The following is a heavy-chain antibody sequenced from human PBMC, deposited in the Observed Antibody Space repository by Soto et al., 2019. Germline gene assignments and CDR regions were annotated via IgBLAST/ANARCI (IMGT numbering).Heavy chain of an antibody. CDR3: AKVGHSGSTYFDY. Sequence: EVQLLESGGGLVQPGGSLRLSCAASGFTFSSYAMSWVRQAPGKGLEWVSAISGSGGSTYYADSVKGRFTISRDNSKNTPYLQMNSLRAEDTAVYYCAKVGHSGSTYFDYWGQGTLVTVSS. J-gene: IGHJ4*02. D-gene: IGHD6-19*01. CDR2: ISGSGGST. V-gene: IGHV3-23*01. CDR1: GFTFSSYA.